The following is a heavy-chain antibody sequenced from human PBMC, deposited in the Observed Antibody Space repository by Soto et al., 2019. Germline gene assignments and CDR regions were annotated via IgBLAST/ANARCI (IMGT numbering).Heavy chain of an antibody. J-gene: IGHJ6*02. D-gene: IGHD3-3*01. Sequence: GASVKVSCKASGYTSTKYGITWVRQAPGQGLEWLGWISGDNGNTNFAQRLKDRVTMTTDTSTTTAYMELRSLRRDDTAIYYCARVASLIPIFHGLDAWGQGTTVTVSS. CDR2: ISGDNGNT. CDR1: GYTSTKYG. CDR3: ARVASLIPIFHGLDA. V-gene: IGHV1-18*04.